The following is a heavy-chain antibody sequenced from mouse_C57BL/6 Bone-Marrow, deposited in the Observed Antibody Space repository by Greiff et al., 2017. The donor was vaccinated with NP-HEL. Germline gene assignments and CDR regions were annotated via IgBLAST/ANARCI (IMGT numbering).Heavy chain of an antibody. J-gene: IGHJ1*03. Sequence: QVQLQQPGAELVKPGASVKLSCKASGYTFTSYWMQWVKQRPGQGLEWIGEIDPSDSYTNYNPKFQGKATLTVDTSSSTAYMQLSSLTSEDSAVYYCARLHYGSSPYWYFDVWGTGTTVTVSS. CDR3: ARLHYGSSPYWYFDV. D-gene: IGHD1-1*01. V-gene: IGHV1-50*01. CDR1: GYTFTSYW. CDR2: IDPSDSYT.